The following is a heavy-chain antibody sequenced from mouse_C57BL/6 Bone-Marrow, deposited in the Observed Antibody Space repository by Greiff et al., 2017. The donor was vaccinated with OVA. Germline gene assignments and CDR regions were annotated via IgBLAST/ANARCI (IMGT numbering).Heavy chain of an antibody. V-gene: IGHV1-42*01. CDR1: GYSFTGYY. J-gene: IGHJ3*01. D-gene: IGHD4-1*01. Sequence: LQPSGPELVKPGASVKISCKASGYSFTGYYLNWVKQSPEKSLEWIGEINPSTGGTTYKQTFKAKATLTVDKSSSTADMQLKSRTSDDSAVYYCARGGTSPFAYWGQGTLVTVSA. CDR2: INPSTGGT. CDR3: ARGGTSPFAY.